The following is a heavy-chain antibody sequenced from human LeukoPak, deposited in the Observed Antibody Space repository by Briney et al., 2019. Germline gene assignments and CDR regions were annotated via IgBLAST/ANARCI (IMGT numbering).Heavy chain of an antibody. Sequence: SETLSLTCAVYGGSFSGYYWSWIRQPPGKGLEWIGEINHSGSTNYNPSLKSRVTISVDTSKNQFSLKLSSVTAADTAVYYCARGKQLVHWGQGTLVTVSS. V-gene: IGHV4-34*01. CDR3: ARGKQLVH. J-gene: IGHJ4*02. CDR2: INHSGST. D-gene: IGHD6-13*01. CDR1: GGSFSGYY.